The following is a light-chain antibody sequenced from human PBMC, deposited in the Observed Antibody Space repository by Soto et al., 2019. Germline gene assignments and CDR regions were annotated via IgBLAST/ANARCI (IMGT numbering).Light chain of an antibody. CDR1: SSDVGGYNY. CDR3: SSYTSSSTLDV. V-gene: IGLV2-14*01. Sequence: QSVLTQPASVSGSPGQSITISCTGTSSDVGGYNYVSWYQQHPGKAPKLMIYDVSNRPSGVSNRFSGSKSGNTASLTISGLQAEDEADNCCSSYTSSSTLDVFGTGTKVTVL. CDR2: DVS. J-gene: IGLJ1*01.